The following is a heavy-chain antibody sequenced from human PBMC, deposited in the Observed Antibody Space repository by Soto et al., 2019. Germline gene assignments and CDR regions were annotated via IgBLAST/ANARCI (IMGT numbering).Heavy chain of an antibody. J-gene: IGHJ6*02. CDR3: ARGEDAFFYYGLDV. CDR2: IYDTGISGYTPST. V-gene: IGHV4-59*01. CDR1: GGSITSSY. Sequence: SETLSLICTVSGGSITSSYWSWIRRPPGKGLEWIAYIYDTGISGYTPSTSYNPSLKSRVTMSVDTSKSQFSLKLTSVTAADTAVYYCARGEDAFFYYGLDVWGQGITVTVSS.